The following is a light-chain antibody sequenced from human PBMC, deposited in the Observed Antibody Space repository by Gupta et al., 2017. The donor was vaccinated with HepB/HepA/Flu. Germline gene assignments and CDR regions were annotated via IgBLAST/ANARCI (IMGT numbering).Light chain of an antibody. Sequence: DIVLTQSPDFQSVSPKEKVTISCLASQSIGRSLNWFQQKPGQSPKLLIKYASESISGVPSRFSGSGSGTDFTLTINSLEADDAAVYYCHQSYTLPRTFGQGTKVEIK. J-gene: IGKJ1*01. V-gene: IGKV6D-21*02. CDR2: YAS. CDR3: HQSYTLPRT. CDR1: QSIGRS.